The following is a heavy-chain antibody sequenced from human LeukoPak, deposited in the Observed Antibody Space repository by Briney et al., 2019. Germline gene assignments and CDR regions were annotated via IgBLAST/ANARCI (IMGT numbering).Heavy chain of an antibody. CDR2: IIPIFGTA. J-gene: IGHJ4*02. D-gene: IGHD3-22*01. CDR1: GYTFTGYY. V-gene: IGHV1-69*13. Sequence: SVKVSCKASGYTFTGYYMHWVRQAPGQGLEWMGGIIPIFGTANYAQKFQGRVTITADESTSTAYMELSSLRSEDTAVYYCARTGPSYYYDSSGYYYEDYWGQGTLVTVSS. CDR3: ARTGPSYYYDSSGYYYEDY.